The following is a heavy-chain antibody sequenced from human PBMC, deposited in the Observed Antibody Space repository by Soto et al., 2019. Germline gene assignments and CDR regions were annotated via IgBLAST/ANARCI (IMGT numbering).Heavy chain of an antibody. V-gene: IGHV3-30*18. J-gene: IGHJ4*02. CDR3: AKSKKQYYYDNSGSGVDY. CDR1: GFTFNVYG. CDR2: ISYDGSLK. Sequence: PGGSLRLSCAASGFTFNVYGMHWVRQAPGKGLEWVAVISYDGSLKYYADSVKGRFTFSRDNSKNTLYLQMNSLRGEDTAVYYCAKSKKQYYYDNSGSGVDYWGQGTLVTVSS. D-gene: IGHD3-22*01.